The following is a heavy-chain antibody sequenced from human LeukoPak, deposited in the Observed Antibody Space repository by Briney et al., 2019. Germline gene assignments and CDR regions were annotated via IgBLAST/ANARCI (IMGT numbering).Heavy chain of an antibody. CDR1: VGSISSSSYY. CDR3: ARGGGVMVYADDYFDY. D-gene: IGHD2-8*01. J-gene: IGHJ4*02. V-gene: IGHV4-39*07. Sequence: SETLSLTCTVSVGSISSSSYYWGWIRQPPGKGLEWMGSIYYSGSTYYNPSLKSRVTISVDTSKNQFSLKLSSVTAADTAVYYCARGGGVMVYADDYFDYWGQGTLVTVSS. CDR2: IYYSGST.